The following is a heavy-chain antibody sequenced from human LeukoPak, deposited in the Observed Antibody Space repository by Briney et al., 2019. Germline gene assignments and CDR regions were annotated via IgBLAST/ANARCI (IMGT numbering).Heavy chain of an antibody. CDR1: GGSISSYY. J-gene: IGHJ5*02. V-gene: IGHV4-59*12. CDR3: ASITNEAGYSGYDQRDNWFDP. Sequence: SETLSLTCTVSGGSISSYYWSWIRQPPGKGLEWIGYIYYSGSTNYNPSLKSRITISVDPSKNQFSLKLSSVTAADTAVYYCASITNEAGYSGYDQRDNWFDPWGQGTLVTVSS. CDR2: IYYSGST. D-gene: IGHD5-12*01.